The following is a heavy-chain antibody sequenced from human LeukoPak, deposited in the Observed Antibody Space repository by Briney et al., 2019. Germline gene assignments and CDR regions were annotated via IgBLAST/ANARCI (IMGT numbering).Heavy chain of an antibody. Sequence: ASVKVSCKASGGTFSSYAISWVQQAPGQGLEWMGGIIPIFGTANYAQKFQGRVTITADESTSTAYMELSSLRSEDTAVYYCALLGYYYGSGSYPPFDYWGQGTLVTVSS. CDR3: ALLGYYYGSGSYPPFDY. J-gene: IGHJ4*02. V-gene: IGHV1-69*13. CDR2: IIPIFGTA. D-gene: IGHD3-10*01. CDR1: GGTFSSYA.